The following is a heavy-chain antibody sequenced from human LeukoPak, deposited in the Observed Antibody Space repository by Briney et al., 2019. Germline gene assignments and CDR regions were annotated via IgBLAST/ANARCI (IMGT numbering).Heavy chain of an antibody. J-gene: IGHJ4*02. V-gene: IGHV3-23*01. D-gene: IGHD2-15*01. Sequence: PGGSLRLSCAASGFTFSSYAMTWVRQAPGRGLEWVSTISGSGYSTYYADSVMGRFTISRDDSKNTLYLQLNSLRAEDTAVYYCAKGWSRTVPYYFDYWGQGTRVTVSS. CDR2: ISGSGYST. CDR3: AKGWSRTVPYYFDY. CDR1: GFTFSSYA.